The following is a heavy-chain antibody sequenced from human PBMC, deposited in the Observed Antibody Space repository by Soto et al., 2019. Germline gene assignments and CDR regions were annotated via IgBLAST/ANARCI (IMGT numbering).Heavy chain of an antibody. CDR1: GGTFSSYA. CDR3: VWSRSWYPRGDFDY. Sequence: ASVKVSCKASGGTFSSYAISWVRQAPGQGLEWMGGIIPIFGTANYAQKFQGRVTITADESTSTAYMELSSLRSEDTAVYYCVWSRSWYPRGDFDYWGQGTLVTVSS. V-gene: IGHV1-69*13. D-gene: IGHD6-13*01. CDR2: IIPIFGTA. J-gene: IGHJ4*02.